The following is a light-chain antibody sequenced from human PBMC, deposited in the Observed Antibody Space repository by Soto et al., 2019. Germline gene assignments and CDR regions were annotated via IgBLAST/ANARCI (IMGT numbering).Light chain of an antibody. CDR1: ESIRDM. CDR3: QQSYSSPT. Sequence: DIQMNQSPSSLYASVGDRVTIACRASESIRDMLNWYQQKPGKAPMLLLSSASILQSGVPSRFSGSGSGTDFSLTTSGLQPEDFATYFCQQSYSSPTFGPGTKVDLK. CDR2: SAS. J-gene: IGKJ3*01. V-gene: IGKV1-39*01.